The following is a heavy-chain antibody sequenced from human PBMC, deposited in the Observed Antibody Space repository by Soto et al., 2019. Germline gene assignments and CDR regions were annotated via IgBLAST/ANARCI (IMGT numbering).Heavy chain of an antibody. CDR1: GFTFSSYA. D-gene: IGHD5-18*01. CDR2: ISYDGSNK. J-gene: IGHJ4*02. CDR3: ARDPQDTDMVDY. V-gene: IGHV3-30-3*01. Sequence: QVQLVESGGGVVQPGRSLRLSCAASGFTFSSYAMHWVRQAPGKGLEWVAVISYDGSNKYYADSVKGRFTISRDNSKNTLYLQMNILRAEDTAVYYCARDPQDTDMVDYWGQGTLVTVSS.